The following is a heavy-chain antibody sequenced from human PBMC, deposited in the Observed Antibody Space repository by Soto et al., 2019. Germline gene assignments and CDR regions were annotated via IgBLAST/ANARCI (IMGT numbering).Heavy chain of an antibody. V-gene: IGHV4-38-2*01. CDR1: GYSISSGYY. CDR2: IYHSGST. CDR3: VRGIDDILTGPYYYYGMDV. J-gene: IGHJ6*02. D-gene: IGHD3-9*01. Sequence: PSETLSLTCAVSGYSISSGYYWGWIRQPPGKGLEWIGSIYHSGSTYYNPSLKSRVTISVDTSKNQFSLKLSSVTAADTAVYYCVRGIDDILTGPYYYYGMDVWGQGTTVTVS.